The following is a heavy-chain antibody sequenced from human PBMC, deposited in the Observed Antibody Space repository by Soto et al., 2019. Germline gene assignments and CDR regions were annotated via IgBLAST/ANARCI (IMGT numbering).Heavy chain of an antibody. V-gene: IGHV3-23*01. Sequence: EVQLLESGGGLVQPGGSLRLSCAASGFTFNNYAISWVHQAPGKGLEWVSTITGSGDSAYYADSVKGRFIISRDNSKNTLYMQMHSLGAEGSAIYYCAKGRGTNYYYHMDVWGGGTTVTVSS. CDR1: GFTFNNYA. CDR2: ITGSGDSA. J-gene: IGHJ6*03. D-gene: IGHD1-26*01. CDR3: AKGRGTNYYYHMDV.